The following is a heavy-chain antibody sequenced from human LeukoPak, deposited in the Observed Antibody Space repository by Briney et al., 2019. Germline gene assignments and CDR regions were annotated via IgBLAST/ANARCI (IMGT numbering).Heavy chain of an antibody. Sequence: PGGSLRLSCAASGFTFSSYSMNWVRQAPGKGLEWVANIKLDGNEKYYVDSVKGRFTISRDNAKNSLYLQMNSLRAEDTAVYYCARFRGAAFDIWGQGTMVTVSS. CDR1: GFTFSSYS. V-gene: IGHV3-7*01. CDR3: ARFRGAAFDI. D-gene: IGHD1-26*01. J-gene: IGHJ3*02. CDR2: IKLDGNEK.